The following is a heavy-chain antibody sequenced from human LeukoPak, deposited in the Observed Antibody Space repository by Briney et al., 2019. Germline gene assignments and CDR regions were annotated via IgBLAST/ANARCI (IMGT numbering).Heavy chain of an antibody. Sequence: PGGSLRLSCAASGFTFSDYYMSWIRQAPGKGLEWVSYISSSGSTIYYADSVKGRFTISRDNAMNSLYLQMNSLRAEDTAVYYCARRGPSVGATPIIDYWGQGTLVTVSS. J-gene: IGHJ4*02. CDR1: GFTFSDYY. CDR3: ARRGPSVGATPIIDY. CDR2: ISSSGSTI. D-gene: IGHD1-26*01. V-gene: IGHV3-11*01.